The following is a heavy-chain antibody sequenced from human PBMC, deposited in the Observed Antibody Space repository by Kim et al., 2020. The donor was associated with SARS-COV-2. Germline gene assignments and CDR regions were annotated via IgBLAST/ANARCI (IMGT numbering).Heavy chain of an antibody. J-gene: IGHJ5*02. Sequence: DSVKGRFTISRDNAKNSLYLQMNSLRAEDTALYHCARVGYSSSWYSWFDPWCQGTLVTVSS. V-gene: IGHV3-20*01. CDR3: ARVGYSSSWYSWFDP. D-gene: IGHD6-13*01.